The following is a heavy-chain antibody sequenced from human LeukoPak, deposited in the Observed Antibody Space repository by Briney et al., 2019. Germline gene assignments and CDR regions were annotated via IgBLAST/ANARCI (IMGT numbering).Heavy chain of an antibody. CDR2: ISCSGSST. J-gene: IGHJ6*03. D-gene: IGHD3-3*01. CDR1: GFTLSSYE. CDR3: ARGPSTQSPYYDFWRGETYYYYMDV. Sequence: GGSLRLSCTVSGFTLSSYEMSWVRQAPGKGLEWVSSISCSGSSTYYADSVKGRFTISRDNSKNTLYLQMNSLRAEDTAVYYCARGPSTQSPYYDFWRGETYYYYMDVWGKGTTVTVSS. V-gene: IGHV3-23*01.